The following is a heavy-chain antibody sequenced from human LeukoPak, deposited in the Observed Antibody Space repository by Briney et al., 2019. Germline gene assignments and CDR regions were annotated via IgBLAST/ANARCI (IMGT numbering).Heavy chain of an antibody. J-gene: IGHJ4*02. Sequence: GGSLRLSCAASGSTFDDYAMHWVRQAPGKGLEWVSGISWNSGSIGYADSVKGRFTISRDNAKNSLYLQMNSLRAEDTAVYYCARGGSGSYSSYWGQGTLVTVSS. CDR1: GSTFDDYA. CDR3: ARGGSGSYSSY. CDR2: ISWNSGSI. D-gene: IGHD1-26*01. V-gene: IGHV3-9*01.